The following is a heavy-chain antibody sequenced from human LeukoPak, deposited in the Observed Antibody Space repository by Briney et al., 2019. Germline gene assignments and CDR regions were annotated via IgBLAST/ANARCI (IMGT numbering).Heavy chain of an antibody. CDR1: GDSVSSNSAS. J-gene: IGHJ4*02. CDR2: TYYRSKWYN. V-gene: IGHV6-1*01. CDR3: VRGNYNFDY. Sequence: SQTLSLTCAISGDSVSSNSASWNWIRQSPSRGLEWLGRTYYRSKWYNEYAGSVKSRITVNPDTSKNQFSLQLDSVTPEDTAVYYCVRGNYNFDYWGQGTLVTVSS. D-gene: IGHD5-24*01.